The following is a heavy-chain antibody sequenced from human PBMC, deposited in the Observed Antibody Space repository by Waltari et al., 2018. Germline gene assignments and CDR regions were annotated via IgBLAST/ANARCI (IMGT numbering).Heavy chain of an antibody. CDR2: VDPEDDET. J-gene: IGHJ4*02. D-gene: IGHD4-17*01. V-gene: IGHV1-69-2*01. CDR3: ATDTLMTTVTNSDY. Sequence: EVQLVQSGAEVKKPGATVKISCKASGYTFTDYYMHWVQQAPGKGLEWMGRVDPEDDETIYAEKFQGRGTLTADTSTDTAYMGLSSLRSEDTAVYYCATDTLMTTVTNSDYWGQGTLVTVSS. CDR1: GYTFTDYY.